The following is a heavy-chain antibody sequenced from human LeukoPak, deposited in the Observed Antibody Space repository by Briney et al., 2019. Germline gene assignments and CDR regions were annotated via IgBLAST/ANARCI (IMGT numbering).Heavy chain of an antibody. J-gene: IGHJ4*02. CDR1: GFTFSSYA. D-gene: IGHD1-26*01. CDR3: AKGYNSGSYHTDY. Sequence: GGSLRLSCAASGFTFSSYAMSWVRQAPGKGLEWVSAISGSGGSTYYADSVKGRFTISRDNSKNTLYLQMDSLRAEDTAVYYCAKGYNSGSYHTDYWGQGTLVTVSS. V-gene: IGHV3-23*01. CDR2: ISGSGGST.